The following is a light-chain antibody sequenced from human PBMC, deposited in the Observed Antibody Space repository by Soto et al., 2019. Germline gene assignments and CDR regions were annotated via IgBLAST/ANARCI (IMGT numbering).Light chain of an antibody. CDR2: KAS. J-gene: IGKJ4*01. Sequence: DIQMTKSPSTLYASVGDRVTITCRASQSIGASLAWFQQKPGKAPNLLIYKASSLESGVPSRFSGSGSGTEFTLSISTLQPDDFATYYCQQYNSSPLTFGGGTKVDIK. V-gene: IGKV1-5*03. CDR1: QSIGAS. CDR3: QQYNSSPLT.